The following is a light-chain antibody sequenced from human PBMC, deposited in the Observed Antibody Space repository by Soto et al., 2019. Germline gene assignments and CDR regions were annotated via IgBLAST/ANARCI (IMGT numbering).Light chain of an antibody. Sequence: DIQLTQSPSSLSASVGDRVTITCRASQTVTNYLHWYQQKPGKAPKLLIYADSNLQSGVPSRFGASGSGTDFTLTISGLQPEDFATYHCQQSYTTRPLTFGGGTKVESK. J-gene: IGKJ4*01. CDR3: QQSYTTRPLT. CDR1: QTVTNY. CDR2: ADS. V-gene: IGKV1-39*01.